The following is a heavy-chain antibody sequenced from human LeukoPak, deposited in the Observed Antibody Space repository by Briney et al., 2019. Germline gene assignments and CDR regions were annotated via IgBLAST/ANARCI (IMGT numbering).Heavy chain of an antibody. D-gene: IGHD6-13*01. CDR1: GFTFSSYG. CDR2: IRYDGSNK. V-gene: IGHV3-30*02. J-gene: IGHJ5*02. Sequence: GGSLRLSCAASGFTFSSYGMHWVRPARCKGVAWVAFIRYDGSNKYYADSVKGRFTISRDNSKNTLYLQMNSLRAEDTAVYYCAKDRIAAAGILYNWFDPWGQGTLVTVSS. CDR3: AKDRIAAAGILYNWFDP.